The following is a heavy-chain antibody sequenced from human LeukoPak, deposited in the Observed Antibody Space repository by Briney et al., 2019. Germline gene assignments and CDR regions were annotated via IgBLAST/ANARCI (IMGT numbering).Heavy chain of an antibody. J-gene: IGHJ6*02. D-gene: IGHD1-7*01. Sequence: GGSLRLSCAASGFTFSDHYMDWVRQAPGKGLEWVGRTRTKANSYTTEYAASVKGRFTMSRDDSKSAAYLQMNSLKTEDTAVYYCTRDMVLGMTGTMRYYGLDVWGQGTTVTVSS. CDR3: TRDMVLGMTGTMRYYGLDV. CDR1: GFTFSDHY. CDR2: TRTKANSYTT. V-gene: IGHV3-72*01.